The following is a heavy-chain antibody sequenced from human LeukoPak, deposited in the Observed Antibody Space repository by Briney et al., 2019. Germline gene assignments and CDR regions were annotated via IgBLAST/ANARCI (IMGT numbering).Heavy chain of an antibody. CDR3: ARAYSGSSSRGWFDP. D-gene: IGHD1-26*01. CDR2: IIPIFGTA. J-gene: IGHJ5*02. V-gene: IGHV1-69*05. CDR1: GGPFSSYA. Sequence: SVKVSCNASGGPFSSYAISWVRQAPGQGLEWRGGIIPIFGTANYAQKFQGRVTITTDESTSTAYMELSSLRSEDTAVYYCARAYSGSSSRGWFDPWGQGTLVTVSS.